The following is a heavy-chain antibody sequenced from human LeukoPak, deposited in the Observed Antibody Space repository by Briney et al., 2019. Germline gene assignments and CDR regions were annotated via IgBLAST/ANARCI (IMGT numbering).Heavy chain of an antibody. CDR3: ISVDDGTTFDS. CDR2: IRSKVNSYAT. J-gene: IGHJ4*02. Sequence: GGSLRLSCAASGFTFSGSAMHWVRQASGKGLEWVGRIRSKVNSYATAYAAAVTGRVTISRDDSKNTAYLQMNSLKTEDTAVYYCISVDDGTTFDSWGQGTLVTVSS. CDR1: GFTFSGSA. D-gene: IGHD1-7*01. V-gene: IGHV3-73*01.